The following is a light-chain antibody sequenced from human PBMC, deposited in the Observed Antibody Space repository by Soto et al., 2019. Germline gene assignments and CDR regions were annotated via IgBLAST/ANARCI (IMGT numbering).Light chain of an antibody. CDR3: QQYGSPPIT. CDR1: QSVSSSY. Sequence: EIVLTQSPGTLSLSPGERATLSCRASQSVSSSYLSWYQQKPGQTPRLLIYGVSRRATGIPDRFSGSGSGTDFTLTISRLEPEDFAVYYCQQYGSPPITFGQGTRLEIK. J-gene: IGKJ5*01. V-gene: IGKV3-20*01. CDR2: GVS.